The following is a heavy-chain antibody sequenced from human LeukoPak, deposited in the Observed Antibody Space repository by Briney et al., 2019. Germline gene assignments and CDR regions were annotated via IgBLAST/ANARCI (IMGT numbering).Heavy chain of an antibody. Sequence: SETLSLTCTVSGYSISSGYYWGWIRQPPGKGLEWIGSIYHSGSTYYNPSLKSRATMSVDTSKNQFSLNLNSVTAADTALYYCARDSPPGDEQVFGYWGQGILVTVSS. D-gene: IGHD5-24*01. V-gene: IGHV4-38-2*02. CDR2: IYHSGST. J-gene: IGHJ4*02. CDR1: GYSISSGYY. CDR3: ARDSPPGDEQVFGY.